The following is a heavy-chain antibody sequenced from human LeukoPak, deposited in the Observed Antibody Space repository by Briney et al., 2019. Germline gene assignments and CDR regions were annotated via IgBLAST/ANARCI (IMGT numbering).Heavy chain of an antibody. CDR3: ARDSDNWNVGGFDP. J-gene: IGHJ5*02. CDR1: GGTFSSYA. Sequence: ASVKVSCKASGGTFSSYAISWVRQAPGQGLEWMGRIIPILGIANYAQKFQGRVTITADKSTSTAYMELSSLRSEDTAVYYRARDSDNWNVGGFDPWGQGTLVTVSS. CDR2: IIPILGIA. D-gene: IGHD1-20*01. V-gene: IGHV1-69*04.